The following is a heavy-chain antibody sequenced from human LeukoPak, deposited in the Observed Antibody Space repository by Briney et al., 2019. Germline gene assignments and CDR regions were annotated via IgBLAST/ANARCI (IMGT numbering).Heavy chain of an antibody. Sequence: GASVKVSCKASGYTFTSYAMHWVRQAPGQGLEWMGWISGYNGDTNYARKLQGRVTMTTDTSTSTAYMQLRSLRSDDTAVYYCARGYSGYDYFDYWGQGTLVTVSS. V-gene: IGHV1-18*01. D-gene: IGHD5-12*01. CDR2: ISGYNGDT. CDR3: ARGYSGYDYFDY. CDR1: GYTFTSYA. J-gene: IGHJ4*02.